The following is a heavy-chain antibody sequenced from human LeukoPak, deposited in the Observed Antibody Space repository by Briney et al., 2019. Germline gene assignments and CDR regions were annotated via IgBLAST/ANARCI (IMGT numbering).Heavy chain of an antibody. CDR3: ARGGRDIVVVVAPKSLDI. D-gene: IGHD2-15*01. CDR2: IYYSGST. J-gene: IGHJ3*02. CDR1: GGSISSSSYY. V-gene: IGHV4-39*01. Sequence: KSSETLSLTCTVSGGSISSSSYYWGWIRQPPGKGLEWIGSIYYSGSTYYNTSLKSRVTISVDTSKNQFSLKLSSVTAADTAVYYCARGGRDIVVVVAPKSLDIWGQGTMVTVSS.